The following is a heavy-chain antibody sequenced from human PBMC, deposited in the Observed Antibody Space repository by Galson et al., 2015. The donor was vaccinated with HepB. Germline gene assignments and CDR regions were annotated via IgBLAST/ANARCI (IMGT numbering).Heavy chain of an antibody. CDR1: GFTFSKAW. Sequence: SLRLSCAASGFTFSKAWMRWVRQAPGKGLEWVGRIKSKTDDGTTDYAAPVKGRFTMSRDDSKKTLYLQMNSLKTEDTGVYYCTTRHHRDAYNSVYWGQGTLVTVSS. D-gene: IGHD5-24*01. J-gene: IGHJ4*02. CDR3: TTRHHRDAYNSVY. CDR2: IKSKTDDGTT. V-gene: IGHV3-15*01.